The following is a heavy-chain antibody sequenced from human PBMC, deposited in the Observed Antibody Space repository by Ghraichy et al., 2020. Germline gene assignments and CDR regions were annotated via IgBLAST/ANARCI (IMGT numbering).Heavy chain of an antibody. CDR3: ARHVDIVATWSNTDPWFDP. Sequence: SETLSLTCTVSGGSISSYYWSWIRQPPGKGLEWIGYIYTSGSTNYNPSLKSRVTISVDTSKNQFSLKLSSVTAADTAVYYCARHVDIVATWSNTDPWFDPWGQGTLVTVSS. CDR1: GGSISSYY. J-gene: IGHJ5*02. V-gene: IGHV4-4*09. D-gene: IGHD5-12*01. CDR2: IYTSGST.